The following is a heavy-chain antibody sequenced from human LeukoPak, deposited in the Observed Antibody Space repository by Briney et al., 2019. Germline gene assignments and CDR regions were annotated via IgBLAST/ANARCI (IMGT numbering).Heavy chain of an antibody. D-gene: IGHD3-22*01. CDR2: ISYDGSNK. J-gene: IGHJ4*02. CDR3: ASGAFDSSGYYIFDY. Sequence: GGSLRLSCAASGFNFNTYAMHWVRQAPGKGLEWVAVISYDGSNKYYTDSVKGRFTISRDNSKNTLYLQMSSLRAEDTAVYYCASGAFDSSGYYIFDYWGQGILVTVSS. CDR1: GFNFNTYA. V-gene: IGHV3-30-3*01.